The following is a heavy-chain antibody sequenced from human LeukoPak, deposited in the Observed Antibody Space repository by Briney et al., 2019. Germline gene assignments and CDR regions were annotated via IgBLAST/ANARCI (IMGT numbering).Heavy chain of an antibody. CDR1: GFTFSSYG. J-gene: IGHJ4*02. CDR2: IWYDGSNK. Sequence: GSLRLSCAASGFTFSSYGMHWVRQAPGKGLEWVAVIWYDGSNKYYADSVKGRFTISRDNSKNTLYLQMNSLRAEDTAVYYCARDLRYYYDSSGYFGIDYWGQGTLVTVSS. V-gene: IGHV3-33*01. D-gene: IGHD3-22*01. CDR3: ARDLRYYYDSSGYFGIDY.